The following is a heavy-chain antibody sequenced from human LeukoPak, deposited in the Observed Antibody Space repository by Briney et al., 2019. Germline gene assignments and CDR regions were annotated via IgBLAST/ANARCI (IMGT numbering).Heavy chain of an antibody. CDR3: ARDRGIGWYDVFDI. D-gene: IGHD6-19*01. CDR2: ISSSSTYI. V-gene: IGHV3-21*06. Sequence: GGSLRLSCAASGFTFSSYSMNWVRQAPGKGLEWVSSISSSSTYILYADSVKGRFTISRDNAKNSLYLQMNSLRAEDTAVYYCARDRGIGWYDVFDIWGQGTMVTVFS. J-gene: IGHJ3*02. CDR1: GFTFSSYS.